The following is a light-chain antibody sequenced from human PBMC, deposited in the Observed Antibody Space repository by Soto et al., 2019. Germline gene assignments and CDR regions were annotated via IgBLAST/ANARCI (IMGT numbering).Light chain of an antibody. CDR1: QSISSW. J-gene: IGKJ1*01. V-gene: IGKV1-5*01. CDR2: DAS. CDR3: QQYENYWT. Sequence: DLQMAQAPPTPSATAGDRVNITCRASQSISSWLAWYQHKPGKAPKLLIYDASNLDSGVPSRFSGSGSGTEFSLTISNLQPDDCATYYCQQYENYWTFGQGTKVDIK.